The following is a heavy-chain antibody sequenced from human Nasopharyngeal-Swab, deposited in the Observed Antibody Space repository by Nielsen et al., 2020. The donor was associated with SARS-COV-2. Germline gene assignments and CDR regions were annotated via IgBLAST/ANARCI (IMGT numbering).Heavy chain of an antibody. Sequence: ASVQVSCKASGYTFTGYYMHWVRQAPGQGLEWMGWINPNSGGTNYAQKFQGWVTMTRDTSISTAYMELSRLRSDDTAVYYCARVVDYGDYVVYDYWGQGTLVTVSS. J-gene: IGHJ4*02. CDR1: GYTFTGYY. D-gene: IGHD4-17*01. CDR3: ARVVDYGDYVVYDY. V-gene: IGHV1-2*04. CDR2: INPNSGGT.